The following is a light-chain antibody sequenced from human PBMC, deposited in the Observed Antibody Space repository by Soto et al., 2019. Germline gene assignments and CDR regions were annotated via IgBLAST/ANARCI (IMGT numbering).Light chain of an antibody. V-gene: IGLV2-23*01. CDR3: CSYAGSSTVG. CDR1: SSDVGSYNL. J-gene: IGLJ2*01. Sequence: QSALTQPASVSGSPGPSITISCTGTSSDVGSYNLVSWYQQHPGKAPKLMIYEGSKRPAGVSNRCSGSKSGNTASLTISGLQAEDEAEYYCCSYAGSSTVGFGGGTQLTV. CDR2: EGS.